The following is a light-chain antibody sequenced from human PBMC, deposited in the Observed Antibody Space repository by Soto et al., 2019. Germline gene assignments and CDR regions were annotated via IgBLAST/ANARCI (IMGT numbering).Light chain of an antibody. Sequence: SYELTQPPSVSVSPGQTAIITCSGDYLGDRYASWYQQKPGQPPRLLIHQNNKRPSGLPERFSGSNSGNTATLTISGTQAMDDADYYCQAWDSYTYVFGTGTQLTVL. CDR3: QAWDSYTYV. V-gene: IGLV3-1*01. CDR2: QNN. CDR1: YLGDRY. J-gene: IGLJ1*01.